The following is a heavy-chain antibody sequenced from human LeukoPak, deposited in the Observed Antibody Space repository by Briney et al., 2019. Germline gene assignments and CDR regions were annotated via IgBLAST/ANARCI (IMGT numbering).Heavy chain of an antibody. CDR2: IYTSGST. Sequence: SETLSLTCTVSGGSISSGSYYWSWIRQPAGKGLEWIGRIYTSGSTNYNPSLKSRVTISVDTSKNQFSLKLSSVTAADTAVYYCARGDYDSPMGPWGQGTLVTVSS. CDR1: GGSISSGSYY. D-gene: IGHD3-22*01. J-gene: IGHJ5*02. V-gene: IGHV4-61*02. CDR3: ARGDYDSPMGP.